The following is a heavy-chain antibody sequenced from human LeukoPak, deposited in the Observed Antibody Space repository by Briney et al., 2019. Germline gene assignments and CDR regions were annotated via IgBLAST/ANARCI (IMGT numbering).Heavy chain of an antibody. D-gene: IGHD5-24*01. V-gene: IGHV1-46*01. Sequence: ASVKVSCKASGYTFTSYYMHWVRRAPGQGLEWMGIINPSGGSTSYAQKFQGRVTMTRDMSTSTAYMELRSLRSDDTAVYYCARDIGLEMATSYYYYYYMDVWGKGTTVTVSS. CDR2: INPSGGST. CDR3: ARDIGLEMATSYYYYYYMDV. J-gene: IGHJ6*03. CDR1: GYTFTSYY.